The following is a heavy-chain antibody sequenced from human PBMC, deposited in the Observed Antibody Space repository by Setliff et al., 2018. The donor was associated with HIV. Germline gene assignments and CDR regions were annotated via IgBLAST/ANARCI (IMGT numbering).Heavy chain of an antibody. V-gene: IGHV3-23*01. CDR2: ISSGGEIM. CDR1: GFTFSSYS. J-gene: IGHJ4*02. CDR3: AKSLLVAGNDY. D-gene: IGHD2-8*02. Sequence: PGGSLRLSCAASGFTFSSYSMNWVRQAPGKELEWVSAISSGGEIMFYADSVKGRFTISRDNSKNTLYLQMISLRADDTAVYYCAKSLLVAGNDYWGQGTLVTVSS.